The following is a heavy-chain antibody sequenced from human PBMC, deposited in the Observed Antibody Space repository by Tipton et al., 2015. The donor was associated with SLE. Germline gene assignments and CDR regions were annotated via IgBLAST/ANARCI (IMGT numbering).Heavy chain of an antibody. D-gene: IGHD2-21*01. V-gene: IGHV4-39*07. J-gene: IGHJ4*02. CDR3: ARHFPSYCGGDCQPPQFDS. Sequence: TLSLTCTVSGGSITNSNYYWGWIRQPPGKGLEWIGGIYHSGRTYYNPSLKSRVTISEATSKNQISLRLSSVTAADTAVYYCARHFPSYCGGDCQPPQFDSWGQGTLVTVSS. CDR2: IYHSGRT. CDR1: GGSITNSNYY.